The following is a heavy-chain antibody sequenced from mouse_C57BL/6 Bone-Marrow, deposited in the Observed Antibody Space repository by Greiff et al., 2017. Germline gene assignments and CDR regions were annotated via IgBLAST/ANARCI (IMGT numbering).Heavy chain of an antibody. V-gene: IGHV5-6*01. CDR3: ARQFSYSNYDYFDY. D-gene: IGHD2-5*01. CDR2: ISSGGSYT. J-gene: IGHJ2*01. Sequence: EVQVVESGGDLVKPGGSLKLSCAASGFTFSSYGMSWVRQTPDKRLEWVATISSGGSYTYYPDSVKGRFTISRDNAKNTLYLQMSSLKSEDTAIYYCARQFSYSNYDYFDYWGQGTTLTVSS. CDR1: GFTFSSYG.